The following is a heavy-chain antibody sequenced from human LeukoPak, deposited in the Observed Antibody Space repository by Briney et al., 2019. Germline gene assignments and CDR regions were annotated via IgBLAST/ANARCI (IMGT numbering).Heavy chain of an antibody. V-gene: IGHV3-30*02. Sequence: PGMSLRLSCAASGFPFRRFAMHWVRQAPGKGLEWVAFIRYDGSNKYYADSVKGRFTISRDNSKNTLYLQMNSLRAEDTAVYYCANNRGIAAARDYWGQGTLVTVSS. CDR2: IRYDGSNK. CDR3: ANNRGIAAARDY. D-gene: IGHD6-13*01. J-gene: IGHJ4*02. CDR1: GFPFRRFA.